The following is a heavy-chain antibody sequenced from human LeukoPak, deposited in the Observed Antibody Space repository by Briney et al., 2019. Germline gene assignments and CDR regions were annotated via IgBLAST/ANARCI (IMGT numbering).Heavy chain of an antibody. J-gene: IGHJ3*02. V-gene: IGHV1-18*01. CDR2: ISAYNGNT. CDR1: GYTFTSYG. CDR3: ARRRYYDFWSGYYAFDI. D-gene: IGHD3-3*01. Sequence: ASVKVSCKASGYTFTSYGISWVRQAPGQGLEWMGWISAYNGNTNYAQKLQGRVTMTTDTSTSTAYMELRSPRSDDTAVYYCARRRYYDFWSGYYAFDIWGQGTMVTVSS.